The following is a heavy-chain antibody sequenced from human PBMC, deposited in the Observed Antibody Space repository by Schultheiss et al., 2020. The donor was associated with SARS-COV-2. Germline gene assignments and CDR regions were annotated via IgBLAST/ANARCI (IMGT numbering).Heavy chain of an antibody. CDR2: IYSGGST. CDR3: ARDQYDSSGYLEYYFDY. V-gene: IGHV3-NL1*01. CDR1: GFTFSSYG. J-gene: IGHJ4*02. Sequence: GGSLRLSCAASGFTFSSYGMHWVRQAPGKGLEWVSVIYSGGSTYYADSVKGRFTISRDNAKNSLYLQMNSLRAEDTAVYYCARDQYDSSGYLEYYFDYWGQGTLVTVSS. D-gene: IGHD3-22*01.